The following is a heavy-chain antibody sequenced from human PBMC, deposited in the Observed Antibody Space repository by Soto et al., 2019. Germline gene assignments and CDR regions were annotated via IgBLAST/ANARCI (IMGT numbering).Heavy chain of an antibody. Sequence: QVQLVESGGGVVQPGRSLRLSCAASGFTFSSYAMHWVRQAPGKGLEGVAVISYDGSKKHYADSVNVRFTISIDNSKNTLYRQMNSLRAEDTAVYYCARGGDSSGWYTGYYFDYWGQGTLVTVSS. J-gene: IGHJ4*02. CDR2: ISYDGSKK. D-gene: IGHD6-19*01. CDR3: ARGGDSSGWYTGYYFDY. CDR1: GFTFSSYA. V-gene: IGHV3-30-3*01.